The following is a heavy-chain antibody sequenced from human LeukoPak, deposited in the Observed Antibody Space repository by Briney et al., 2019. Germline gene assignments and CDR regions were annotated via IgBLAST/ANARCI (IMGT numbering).Heavy chain of an antibody. V-gene: IGHV3-7*01. D-gene: IGHD2-2*01. J-gene: IGHJ4*02. Sequence: PGGSLRLSCSASGFTFSAYWMSWVRQAPGKGLEWVANIKQDGSEKYYVDSVKGRFTISRDNAKNSLYLQMNSLRGEDTAVYYYARDTPGEESHWGQGTLVTVSS. CDR2: IKQDGSEK. CDR1: GFTFSAYW. CDR3: ARDTPGEESH.